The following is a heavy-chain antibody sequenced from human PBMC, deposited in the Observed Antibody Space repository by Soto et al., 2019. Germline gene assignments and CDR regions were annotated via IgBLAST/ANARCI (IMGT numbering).Heavy chain of an antibody. V-gene: IGHV4-30-2*01. Sequence: PSETLSLTCAVSGGSVSGAGYSWSWIRQPPGGGLDWIGYIYHSGTTYCNPSLKTRLTMSLDMSNNKFSLTLNSVPAADTALYFCARAHFYSGSGNYNNLMFDAWGKGTQVTVSS. CDR1: GGSVSGAGYS. CDR2: IYHSGTT. CDR3: ARAHFYSGSGNYNNLMFDA. D-gene: IGHD3-10*01. J-gene: IGHJ5*02.